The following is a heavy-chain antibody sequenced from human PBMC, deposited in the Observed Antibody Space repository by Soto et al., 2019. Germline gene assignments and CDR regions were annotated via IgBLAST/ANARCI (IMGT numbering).Heavy chain of an antibody. CDR2: IFYTGNT. Sequence: SETLSLTCIVSDGSISSYDWSCIRQPPGKGLEWIGFIFYTGNTKYNPSLKSRAIISLDTSKNPFSLSVTSVTAADTAVYYCARSDNVVLTAAFDYWGQGTRVTVSS. J-gene: IGHJ4*02. CDR3: ARSDNVVLTAAFDY. CDR1: DGSISSYD. D-gene: IGHD2-21*02. V-gene: IGHV4-59*01.